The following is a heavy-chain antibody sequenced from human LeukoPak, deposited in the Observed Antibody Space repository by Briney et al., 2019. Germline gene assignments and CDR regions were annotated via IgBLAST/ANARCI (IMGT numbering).Heavy chain of an antibody. Sequence: GGSLRLSCAASGFTFTTYEMNWVRQAPGKGLEWISWISSSGSAMYYADSVKGRFTISRDNAKSTLYLQMNSLRVEDTAVYYCARGGSLGYWGQGTLVTVSS. D-gene: IGHD6-19*01. J-gene: IGHJ4*02. CDR3: ARGGSLGY. V-gene: IGHV3-48*03. CDR1: GFTFTTYE. CDR2: ISSSGSAM.